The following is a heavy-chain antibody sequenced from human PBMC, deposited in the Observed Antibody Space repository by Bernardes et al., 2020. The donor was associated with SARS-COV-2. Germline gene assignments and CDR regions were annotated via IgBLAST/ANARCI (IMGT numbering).Heavy chain of an antibody. D-gene: IGHD2-21*01. CDR2: IEVDGSRI. Sequence: GGSLRLSCAASGLSGYWMHWVRQAPGKGLAWVSRIEVDGSRIDYAESVRGRFTISRDNAKDTLYLQMNSLTADDTAVYYCARDFGGASDYWGQGTLVTVSS. CDR1: GLSGYW. V-gene: IGHV3-74*01. CDR3: ARDFGGASDY. J-gene: IGHJ4*02.